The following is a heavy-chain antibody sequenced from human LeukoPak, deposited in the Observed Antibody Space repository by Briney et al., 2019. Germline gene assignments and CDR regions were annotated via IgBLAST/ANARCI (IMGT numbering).Heavy chain of an antibody. CDR2: IYYSGST. CDR1: GGSISSYY. Sequence: SETLSLTCTVSGGSISSYYWSWIRQPPGKGLEWIGYIYYSGSTTYNPSLESRVTMSLDTSKNQISLKVSSVTAADTAVYYCARLTYYDFWSGYNYAFDIWGQGTMVTVSS. J-gene: IGHJ3*02. V-gene: IGHV4-59*12. CDR3: ARLTYYDFWSGYNYAFDI. D-gene: IGHD3-3*01.